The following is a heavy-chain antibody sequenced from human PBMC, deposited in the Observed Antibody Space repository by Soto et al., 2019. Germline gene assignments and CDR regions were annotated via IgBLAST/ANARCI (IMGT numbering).Heavy chain of an antibody. CDR1: GFTFSDYY. Sequence: GGSLRLSCAASGFTFSDYYMSWIRQAPGKGLEWVSYISSSGSTIYYADSVKGRFTISRDNAKNSLYLQMNSLRAEDTAVYYCARGEDDFWSDLYGMDVWGQGTTVTVSS. CDR2: ISSSGSTI. CDR3: ARGEDDFWSDLYGMDV. D-gene: IGHD3-3*01. V-gene: IGHV3-11*01. J-gene: IGHJ6*02.